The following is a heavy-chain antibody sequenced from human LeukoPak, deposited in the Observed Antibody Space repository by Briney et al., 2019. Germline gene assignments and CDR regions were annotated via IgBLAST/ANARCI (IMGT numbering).Heavy chain of an antibody. J-gene: IGHJ6*03. Sequence: SETLSLTCTVSGGSISSSSYYWSWIRQPPGKGLEWIGYIYYSGSTNYNPSLKSRVTISVDTSKNQFSLKLSSVTAADTAVYYCARGNSSSWYPYYYYYYMDVWGKGTTVTISS. CDR3: ARGNSSSWYPYYYYYYMDV. CDR1: GGSISSSSYY. D-gene: IGHD6-13*01. CDR2: IYYSGST. V-gene: IGHV4-61*01.